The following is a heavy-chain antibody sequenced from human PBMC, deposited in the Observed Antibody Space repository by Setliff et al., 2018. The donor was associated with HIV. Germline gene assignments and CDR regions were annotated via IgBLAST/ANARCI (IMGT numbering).Heavy chain of an antibody. D-gene: IGHD3-22*01. Sequence: ASVKVFCKTSGYTFDGHYLHWVRQAPGQGLEWMGWISPKYGGTNYAQNFQGRVTMTWDTSTSTGYMEVYRLRSDDTAVYFCARSCRSSGYCHFDYWGQGTLVTVSS. CDR2: ISPKYGGT. V-gene: IGHV1-2*02. J-gene: IGHJ4*02. CDR3: ARSCRSSGYCHFDY. CDR1: GYTFDGHY.